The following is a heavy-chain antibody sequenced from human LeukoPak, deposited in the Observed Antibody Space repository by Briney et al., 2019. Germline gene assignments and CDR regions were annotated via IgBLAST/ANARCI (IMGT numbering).Heavy chain of an antibody. J-gene: IGHJ4*02. CDR1: GFTFSSYA. D-gene: IGHD1-26*01. V-gene: IGHV3-23*01. CDR3: ARVGGSYNYCDY. CDR2: ISGSGGST. Sequence: GGSLRLSCAASGFTFSSYAMSWVRQAPGKGLEWVSAISGSGGSTYYADSVKGRFTISRDNAKNSLYLQMNSLRAEDTAVYYCARVGGSYNYCDYWGQGTLVTVSS.